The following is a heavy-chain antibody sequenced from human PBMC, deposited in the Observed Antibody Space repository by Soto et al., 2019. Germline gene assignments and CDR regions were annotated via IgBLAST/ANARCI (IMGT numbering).Heavy chain of an antibody. CDR3: TRVTIAGARNGFDI. CDR1: GYSFTSYY. D-gene: IGHD2-21*01. J-gene: IGHJ3*02. V-gene: IGHV1-46*03. Sequence: GASVKVSCKASGYSFTSYYILWVRQAPGQGLEGMGIINPRGGSASYAQKFQGRITMTRDTSTSTVYMELSSLRSEDTAVYYCTRVTIAGARNGFDIWGQGTMVTVSS. CDR2: INPRGGSA.